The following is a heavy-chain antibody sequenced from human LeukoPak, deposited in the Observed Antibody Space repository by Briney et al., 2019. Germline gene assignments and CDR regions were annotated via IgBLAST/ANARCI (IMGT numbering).Heavy chain of an antibody. CDR1: GFTFSSYE. D-gene: IGHD1-26*01. Sequence: GGSLRLSCAASGFTFSSYEMNWVRQAPGKGLEWVSYISSSGSTIYYADSVKGRFTISRDNAKNSLYLQMNSLRAEDTAVYYCARRGYQWELPPADNWFDPWGQGTLVTVSS. CDR2: ISSSGSTI. CDR3: ARRGYQWELPPADNWFDP. V-gene: IGHV3-48*03. J-gene: IGHJ5*02.